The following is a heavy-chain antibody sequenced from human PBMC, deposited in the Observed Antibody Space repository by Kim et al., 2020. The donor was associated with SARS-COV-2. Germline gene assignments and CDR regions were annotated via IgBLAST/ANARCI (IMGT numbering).Heavy chain of an antibody. V-gene: IGHV6-1*01. Sequence: SQTLSLTCAISGDSISSNNAAWNWVRQSPSRGLEWLGRTYYRSRWFNEYAVSVESRGTINPDTSKNHFSLQLNSVTPEDTAIYYCVRDQAGSFDSWGQGTLVTVSS. CDR2: TYYRSRWFN. CDR1: GDSISSNNAA. CDR3: VRDQAGSFDS. D-gene: IGHD1-26*01. J-gene: IGHJ4*02.